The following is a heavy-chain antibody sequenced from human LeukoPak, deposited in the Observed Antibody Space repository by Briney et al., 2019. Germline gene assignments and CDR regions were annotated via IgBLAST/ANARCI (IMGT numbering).Heavy chain of an antibody. V-gene: IGHV1-24*01. CDR3: ATDFGIVGATRKAAFDI. J-gene: IGHJ3*02. D-gene: IGHD1-26*01. Sequence: ASVKVSCKVSGYTLTELSMHWVRQAPGKGLEWMGGFDPEDGETIYAQKFQGRVTMTEDTSTDTAYMELSSLRSEDTAVYYCATDFGIVGATRKAAFDIWGQGTMVTVSS. CDR1: GYTLTELS. CDR2: FDPEDGET.